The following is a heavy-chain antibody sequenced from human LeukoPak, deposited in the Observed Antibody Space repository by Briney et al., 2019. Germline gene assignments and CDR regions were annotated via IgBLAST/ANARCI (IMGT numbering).Heavy chain of an antibody. J-gene: IGHJ4*02. V-gene: IGHV1-2*02. CDR3: ASVRSSASYHDAFDY. Sequence: ASVKVSCKASEYTFSVYHIHWVRLAPGQGLEWMGWINPNSGGTNYAQKFQGRITMTRDTSISTAYMELNRLTSDDTAVYYCASVRSSASYHDAFDYWGQGTQVTVSS. CDR1: EYTFSVYH. CDR2: INPNSGGT. D-gene: IGHD3-22*01.